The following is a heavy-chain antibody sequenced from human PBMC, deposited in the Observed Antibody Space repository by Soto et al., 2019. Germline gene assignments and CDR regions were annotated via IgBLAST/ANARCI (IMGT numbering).Heavy chain of an antibody. J-gene: IGHJ4*02. D-gene: IGHD3-22*01. CDR1: GCSVGTNNW. V-gene: IGHV4-4*01. CDR2: IHFGGTV. CDR3: ARAFLLDSSGYYYFDY. Sequence: PXETLSLTCAVSGCSVGTNNWWGWVRQPPVQGLEWMGEIHFGGTVNFNPTLESRLAMSMDTSKNQVSLRLRSVTAADTALYFCARAFLLDSSGYYYFDYWGQGTLVTVSS.